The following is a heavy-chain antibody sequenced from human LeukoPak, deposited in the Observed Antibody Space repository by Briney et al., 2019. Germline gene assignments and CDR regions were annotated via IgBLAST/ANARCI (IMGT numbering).Heavy chain of an antibody. D-gene: IGHD3-10*01. Sequence: GGSLRLSCAASGFTFSSYWMHWVRQASGKGLVWVSRINSDGSSTSHADFVKGRFTISRDSAKSTLYLQMNSLRAEDTAVYYCARSYYGSGSYSQFDLWGQGTMVTVS. CDR3: ARSYYGSGSYSQFDL. CDR1: GFTFSSYW. J-gene: IGHJ3*01. CDR2: INSDGSST. V-gene: IGHV3-74*01.